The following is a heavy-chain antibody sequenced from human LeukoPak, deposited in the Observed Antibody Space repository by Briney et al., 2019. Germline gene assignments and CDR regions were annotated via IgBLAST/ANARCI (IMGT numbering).Heavy chain of an antibody. J-gene: IGHJ4*02. CDR1: GYTFTSYA. CDR3: AMSVEMPPIPSFDY. Sequence: ASVKVSCKASGYTFTSYAIHWVRQAPGQGLELLGWVSAANNPEYSQKFQGRVVITRDASATTSYLELNSLRSEDTAVCYCAMSVEMPPIPSFDYWGQGTLVTVSS. V-gene: IGHV1-3*01. CDR2: VSAANNP. D-gene: IGHD5-24*01.